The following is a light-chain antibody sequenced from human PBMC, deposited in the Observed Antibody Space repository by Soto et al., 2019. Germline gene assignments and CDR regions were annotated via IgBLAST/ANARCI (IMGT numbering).Light chain of an antibody. J-gene: IGLJ2*01. Sequence: QSVLTQPPSVSGAPGQRVTISCTGSSSNIGAGYDVHWYQQLPGTAPKLLIYGNSNRPSGVPDRFSGSKSGTPASLAITGLQAEDEADYYCQSYDSSLNGVVFGGGTKLTVL. CDR2: GNS. CDR1: SSNIGAGYD. CDR3: QSYDSSLNGVV. V-gene: IGLV1-40*01.